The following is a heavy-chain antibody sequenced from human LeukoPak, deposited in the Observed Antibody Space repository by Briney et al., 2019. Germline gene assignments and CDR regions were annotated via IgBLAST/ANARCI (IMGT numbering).Heavy chain of an antibody. Sequence: SQTLSLTCTVSGGSISSGSYYWSWIRQPAGKGLELFVRIYTSGSTNYNPSLKSRVTISVDTSKNQFSLKLSSVTAADTAVYYCARAPTTDYYCYYYMDVWGKGTTVTVSS. CDR2: IYTSGST. CDR1: GGSISSGSYY. CDR3: ARAPTTDYYCYYYMDV. J-gene: IGHJ6*03. V-gene: IGHV4-61*02. D-gene: IGHD4-11*01.